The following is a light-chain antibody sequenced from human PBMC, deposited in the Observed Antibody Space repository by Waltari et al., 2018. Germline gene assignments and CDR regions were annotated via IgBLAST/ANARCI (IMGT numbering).Light chain of an antibody. V-gene: IGKV3-15*01. J-gene: IGKJ4*01. Sequence: DIVLTQSPVTLSVSPGERATLPCRASQSVNSDLAWYQQKPGQPPRLLMYDASTRATDIPARFSGSGSGTEFTLTISSLQSDDFAVYYCQQYKSWPPLTFGGGTKVEIK. CDR3: QQYKSWPPLT. CDR2: DAS. CDR1: QSVNSD.